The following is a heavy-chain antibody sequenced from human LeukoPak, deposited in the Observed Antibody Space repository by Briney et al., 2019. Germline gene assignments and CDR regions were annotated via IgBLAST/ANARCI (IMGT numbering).Heavy chain of an antibody. V-gene: IGHV4-4*02. D-gene: IGHD3-9*01. CDR3: ATPTYFDILSGG. CDR2: IHHGGST. CDR1: GVSITINYW. Sequence: SETLSLTCTVSGVSITINYWWSWVRQSPGKGLEWIGEIHHGGSTTHNPSLKSRVTMSLDKSRNQTSLKLRSVTAADTAVYYCATPTYFDILSGGWGRGTLVTVSS. J-gene: IGHJ4*02.